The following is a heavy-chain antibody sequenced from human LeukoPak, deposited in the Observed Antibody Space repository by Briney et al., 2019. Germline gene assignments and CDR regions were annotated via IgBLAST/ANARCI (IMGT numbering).Heavy chain of an antibody. J-gene: IGHJ4*02. V-gene: IGHV3-73*01. CDR1: GFTFSGSA. Sequence: SGGSLRLSCAASGFTFSGSAMHWVRQASGKGLEWCGLIRSSTNNYATAYAASVRGRFTISRDDSKDTTYLQMNSLKTEDTAVYYCTGGSGWYSPDYWGQGTLVTVSS. D-gene: IGHD6-19*01. CDR3: TGGSGWYSPDY. CDR2: IRSSTNNYAT.